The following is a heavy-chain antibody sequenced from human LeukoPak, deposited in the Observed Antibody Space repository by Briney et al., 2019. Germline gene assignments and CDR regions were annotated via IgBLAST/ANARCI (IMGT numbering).Heavy chain of an antibody. D-gene: IGHD1-26*01. Sequence: SVKVSCKASGYTFTSYYIHWVRQATGQGLEWMGGIIPIFGTTNYAQKFQGRVTMTAEEFNSTAYMDLMTLRSEDTAVYYGESAGAATGNNWFDPWGQGTMVT. CDR1: GYTFTSYY. V-gene: IGHV1-69*13. J-gene: IGHJ5*02. CDR2: IIPIFGTT. CDR3: ESAGAATGNNWFDP.